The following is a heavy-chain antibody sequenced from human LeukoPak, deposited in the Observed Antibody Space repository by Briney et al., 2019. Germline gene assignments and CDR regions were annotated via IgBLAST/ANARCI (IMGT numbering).Heavy chain of an antibody. D-gene: IGHD3-9*01. J-gene: IGHJ6*03. CDR3: ARLVSYDVLTENFYKYYMDV. CDR2: IYYTGST. V-gene: IGHV4-39*01. CDR1: SGSISSNNYY. Sequence: SETLSLTCTVSSGSISSNNYYWGWIRQPPGKGLEWIGSIYYTGSTFYNPSLKSRVTMSLDALKNQFTLKDTSVTATDTAVHYCARLVSYDVLTENFYKYYMDVWGKGTTVTVSS.